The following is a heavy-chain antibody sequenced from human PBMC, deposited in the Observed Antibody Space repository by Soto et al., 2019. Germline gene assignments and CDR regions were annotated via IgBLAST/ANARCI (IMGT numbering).Heavy chain of an antibody. CDR1: GFTFSSYW. Sequence: PGGSLRLSCAASGFTFSSYWMSWVRQAPGKGLEWVANIKQDGSEKYYVDSVKGRFTISRDNAKNSLYLQMNSLRAEDTAVYYCAREYYDFWSGYYYYYYYGMDVWGQGTTVTVSS. J-gene: IGHJ6*02. CDR3: AREYYDFWSGYYYYYYYGMDV. D-gene: IGHD3-3*01. V-gene: IGHV3-7*03. CDR2: IKQDGSEK.